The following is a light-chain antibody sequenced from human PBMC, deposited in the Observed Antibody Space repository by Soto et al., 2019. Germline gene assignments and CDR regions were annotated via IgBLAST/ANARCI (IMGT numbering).Light chain of an antibody. CDR1: NSDVGGYNY. CDR3: SSYTSSSTVV. V-gene: IGLV2-14*01. J-gene: IGLJ2*01. Sequence: QSALTQPRSVSGSPGQAVTFSCTGTNSDVGGYNYVSWYQQHPDKAPKLMIYEVSNRPSGVSNRFSGSKSGNTASLTISGLQAEDEADYYCSSYTSSSTVVFGGGTKLTVL. CDR2: EVS.